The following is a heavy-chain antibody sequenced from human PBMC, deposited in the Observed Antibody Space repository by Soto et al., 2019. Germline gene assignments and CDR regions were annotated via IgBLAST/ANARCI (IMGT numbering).Heavy chain of an antibody. CDR2: IDPRDSYT. CDR3: AKDFLQDWGQDYYYGMDV. Sequence: GESLKISCKGSGYSFTSYWISWVRQMPGKGLEWMGRIDPRDSYTNYSPSFQGHVTISADKSISTAYLQWSSLKASDTAVYYCAKDFLQDWGQDYYYGMDVWGQGTTVTVSS. D-gene: IGHD7-27*01. CDR1: GYSFTSYW. V-gene: IGHV5-10-1*01. J-gene: IGHJ6*02.